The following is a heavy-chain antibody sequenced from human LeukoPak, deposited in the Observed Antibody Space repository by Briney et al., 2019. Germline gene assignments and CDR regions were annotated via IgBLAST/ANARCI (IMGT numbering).Heavy chain of an antibody. CDR2: ISYDGSNK. Sequence: PGGSLRLSCAASGFTFSSYSMNWVRQAPGKGLEWVAVISYDGSNKYYADSVKGRFTISRDNSKNTLYLQMNSLRAEDTAVYYCAKVVVVAANNWFDPWGQGTLVTVSS. D-gene: IGHD2-15*01. CDR1: GFTFSSYS. V-gene: IGHV3-30*18. CDR3: AKVVVVAANNWFDP. J-gene: IGHJ5*02.